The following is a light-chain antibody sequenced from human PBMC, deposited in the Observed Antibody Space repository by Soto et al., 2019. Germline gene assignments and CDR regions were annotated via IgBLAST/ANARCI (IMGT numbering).Light chain of an antibody. V-gene: IGKV1-39*01. Sequence: DIQITQSPTSLSASVGDRVTITCRASQSIKSYVNWYQQKPGKGTKLLVYAASTLQSGIPSRFSGSGSGTDYSLTISGLQPEDFANYYCQQTYSSHPWTFGQGTKVDIK. CDR1: QSIKSY. J-gene: IGKJ1*01. CDR3: QQTYSSHPWT. CDR2: AAS.